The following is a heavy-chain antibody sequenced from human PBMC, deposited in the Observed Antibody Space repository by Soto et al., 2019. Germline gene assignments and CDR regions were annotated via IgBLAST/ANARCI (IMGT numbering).Heavy chain of an antibody. CDR3: ARRGYSSGFYYFDY. V-gene: IGHV4-39*01. CDR1: GGSISSSSYY. J-gene: IGHJ4*02. CDR2: IYYSGST. Sequence: PSETLSLTCTVSGGSISSSSYYWGWIRQPPGKGLEWIGSIYYSGSTYYNPSLKSRVTISVDTSKNQFSLKLSSVTAADTAVYYCARRGYSSGFYYFDYWGQGTLVTVSS. D-gene: IGHD5-18*01.